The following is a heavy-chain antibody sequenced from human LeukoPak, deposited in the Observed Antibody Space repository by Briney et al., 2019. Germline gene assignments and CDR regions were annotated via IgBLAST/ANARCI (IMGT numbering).Heavy chain of an antibody. V-gene: IGHV1-2*02. Sequence: ASVKVSCKASGYSFTGYYIHWVRQAPGQGLEWMGWINPNSGGTNYAQKFQGRVTMTRDTSTSTVYMELSSLRSEDTAVYYCARDSVAAGAFDIWGQGTMVTVSS. CDR3: ARDSVAAGAFDI. CDR1: GYSFTGYY. D-gene: IGHD2-15*01. J-gene: IGHJ3*02. CDR2: INPNSGGT.